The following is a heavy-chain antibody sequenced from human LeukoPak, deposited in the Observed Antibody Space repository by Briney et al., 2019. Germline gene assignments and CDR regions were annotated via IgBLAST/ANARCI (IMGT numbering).Heavy chain of an antibody. CDR3: AKGTIMTTVTTDYMDV. Sequence: PGRSLRLSCAASGFTFDDYAMHWVRQPHGKGLEWVSGISWNSGSIGYADSVKGRFTISRDNAKNSLYLQMNSLRAEDTALYYCAKGTIMTTVTTDYMDVWGKGTTVTVSS. CDR2: ISWNSGSI. CDR1: GFTFDDYA. D-gene: IGHD4-11*01. V-gene: IGHV3-9*01. J-gene: IGHJ6*03.